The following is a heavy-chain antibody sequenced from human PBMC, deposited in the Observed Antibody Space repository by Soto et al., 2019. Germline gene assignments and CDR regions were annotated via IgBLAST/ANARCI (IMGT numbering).Heavy chain of an antibody. CDR3: ARDIMGTNYDYYGMDV. CDR1: GGSIRSYY. V-gene: IGHV4-59*01. J-gene: IGHJ6*02. CDR2: IYYSGST. Sequence: PSETLSLTCTVSGGSIRSYYWSWIRQPPGKGLEWIGYIYYSGSTNYNPSLKSRVTISVDTSKNQFPLKLSSVTAADTAVYYCARDIMGTNYDYYGMDVWGQGTTVTVSS. D-gene: IGHD2-8*01.